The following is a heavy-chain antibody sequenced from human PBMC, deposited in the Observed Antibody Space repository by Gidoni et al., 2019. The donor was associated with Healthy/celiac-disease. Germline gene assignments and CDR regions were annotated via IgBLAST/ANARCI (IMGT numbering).Heavy chain of an antibody. CDR2: ISGSGGST. J-gene: IGHJ6*02. CDR3: AKIIAARLFYGMDV. V-gene: IGHV3-23*01. D-gene: IGHD6-6*01. CDR1: GFTFSSYD. Sequence: EVQLLESGGGLVQPGGSLRLSCAASGFTFSSYDMSWVRQAPGKGLEWVSAISGSGGSTYYADSVKGRFTISRDNSKNTLYLQMNSLRAEDTAVYYCAKIIAARLFYGMDVWGQGTTVTVSS.